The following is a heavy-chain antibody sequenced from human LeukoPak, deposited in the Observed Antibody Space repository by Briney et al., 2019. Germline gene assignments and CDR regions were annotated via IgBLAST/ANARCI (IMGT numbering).Heavy chain of an antibody. Sequence: SETLSLTCAVYGGSFSGYYWSWIRQPPGKGLEWIGEINHSGSTNYNPSLKSRVTISVDTSKNQFSLKLSSLTAADSAVYYCARAPAYYYYYMDVWGKGTTVTVSS. CDR1: GGSFSGYY. CDR2: INHSGST. CDR3: ARAPAYYYYYMDV. J-gene: IGHJ6*03. V-gene: IGHV4-34*01.